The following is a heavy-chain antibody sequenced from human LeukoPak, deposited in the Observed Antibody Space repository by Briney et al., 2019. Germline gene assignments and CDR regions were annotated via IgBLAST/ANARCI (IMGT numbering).Heavy chain of an antibody. D-gene: IGHD3-9*01. CDR2: IYYSGST. V-gene: IGHV4-59*07. J-gene: IGHJ5*02. Sequence: SDTLSLTCTVSGGSISSYYWSWIRQPPGKGLEWIGYIYYSGSTNYNPSLKSRVTISVDTSKNQFSLKLSSVTAADTAVYYCARGLRYFDWLSWFDPWGQGTLVTVSS. CDR1: GGSISSYY. CDR3: ARGLRYFDWLSWFDP.